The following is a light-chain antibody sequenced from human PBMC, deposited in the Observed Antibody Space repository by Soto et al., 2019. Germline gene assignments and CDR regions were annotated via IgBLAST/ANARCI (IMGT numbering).Light chain of an antibody. CDR1: QGISSY. V-gene: IGKV1-9*01. CDR3: QQLNSYPLT. J-gene: IGKJ4*01. Sequence: IQFTQSPSSLSASVGDRVTITCRASQGISSYLAWYQQKPGKAPKLLIYAASTLQSGVPSRFSGSGSGTDFTLTISSLQHEDFATYYCQQLNSYPLTFGGGTKVEIK. CDR2: AAS.